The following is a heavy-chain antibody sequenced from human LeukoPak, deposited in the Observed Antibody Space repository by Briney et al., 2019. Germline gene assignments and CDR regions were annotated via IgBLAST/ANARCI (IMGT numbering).Heavy chain of an antibody. J-gene: IGHJ4*02. V-gene: IGHV3-23*01. CDR3: AKDTLWFGELSYDY. CDR1: GFTFSSYA. Sequence: GGSLRLSCAASGFTFSSYAMSWVRQAPGKGLEWVSAISGSGGSTYYADSVKGRFAISRDNSKNTLYLQMNSLRAEDTAVYYCAKDTLWFGELSYDYWGQGTLVTVSS. CDR2: ISGSGGST. D-gene: IGHD3-10*01.